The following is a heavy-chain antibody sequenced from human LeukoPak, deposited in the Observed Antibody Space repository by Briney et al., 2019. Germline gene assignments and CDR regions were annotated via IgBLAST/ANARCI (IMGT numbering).Heavy chain of an antibody. D-gene: IGHD3-3*01. V-gene: IGHV1-18*01. J-gene: IGHJ4*02. CDR2: ISAYNGNT. Sequence: ASVKVSCKASGYTFTSYGISWVRQAPGQGLEWMGWISAYNGNTNYAQKLQGRVTMTTDTSTSTAYMELRSLRSDDTAVYYCARDSPGYDFWSGYYGIDYWGQGTLVTVSS. CDR3: ARDSPGYDFWSGYYGIDY. CDR1: GYTFTSYG.